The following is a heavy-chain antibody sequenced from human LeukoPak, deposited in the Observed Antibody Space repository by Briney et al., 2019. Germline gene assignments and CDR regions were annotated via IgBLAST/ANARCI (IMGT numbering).Heavy chain of an antibody. CDR1: GFTFSSYA. Sequence: GGSLRLSCAASGFTFSSYAMSWVRQAPGKGLEWVSAISGSGGSTYYADSVKGRFTISRDNSKNTLYLQMNSLRAEDTAVYYCAKRPRLEDSSASWYFDLWGRGTLVTVSS. D-gene: IGHD3-22*01. V-gene: IGHV3-23*01. CDR3: AKRPRLEDSSASWYFDL. J-gene: IGHJ2*01. CDR2: ISGSGGST.